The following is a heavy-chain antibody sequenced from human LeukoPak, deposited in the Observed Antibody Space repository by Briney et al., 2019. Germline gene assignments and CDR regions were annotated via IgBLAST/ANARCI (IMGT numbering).Heavy chain of an antibody. CDR3: ARVRQQLSRKYYYYYMDV. CDR1: GGTFSSYA. CDR2: IIPIFGTA. Sequence: SSVKVSCKASGGTFSSYAISWVRQAPGQGLEWMGGIIPIFGTANYTQKFQGRVTITADRSTSTDYMELSSLRSEDTAVYYCARVRQQLSRKYYYYYMDVWGKGTTVTVSS. J-gene: IGHJ6*03. V-gene: IGHV1-69*06. D-gene: IGHD6-13*01.